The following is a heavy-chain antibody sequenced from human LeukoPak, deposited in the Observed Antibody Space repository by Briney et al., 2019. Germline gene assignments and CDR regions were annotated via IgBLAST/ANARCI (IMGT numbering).Heavy chain of an antibody. CDR1: GGSINSLY. CDR3: ARHRAYSSSSPFDY. CDR2: IYYTGST. Sequence: SETLSLTCSVSGGSINSLYWSWIRQPPGKGLEWMGHIYYTGSTNYNPSLKSRVTMFVDMSKNQFSLRLSSVTAADTAVYYCARHRAYSSSSPFDYWGQGTLVTVSS. J-gene: IGHJ4*02. V-gene: IGHV4-59*08. D-gene: IGHD6-6*01.